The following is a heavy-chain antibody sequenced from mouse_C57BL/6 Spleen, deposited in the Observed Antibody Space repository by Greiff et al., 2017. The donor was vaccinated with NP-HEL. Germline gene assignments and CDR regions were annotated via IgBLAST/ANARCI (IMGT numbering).Heavy chain of an antibody. D-gene: IGHD1-1*01. Sequence: EVHLVESGEGLVKPGGSLKLSCAASGFTFSSYAMSWVRQTPEKRLEWVAYISSGGDYIYYADTVKGRFTISRDNARNTLYLQMSSLKSEDTAMYYCTRESNYGSSWDAMDYWGQGTSVTVSS. V-gene: IGHV5-9-1*02. CDR3: TRESNYGSSWDAMDY. CDR1: GFTFSSYA. CDR2: ISSGGDYI. J-gene: IGHJ4*01.